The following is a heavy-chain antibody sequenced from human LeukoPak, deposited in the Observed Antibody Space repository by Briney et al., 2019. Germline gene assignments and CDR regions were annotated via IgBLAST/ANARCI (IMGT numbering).Heavy chain of an antibody. Sequence: SQTLSLTCAVSGGSISSGGYSWSWIRQPPGKGLEWIGYIYHSGSTYYNPSLKSRVTISVDRSKNQFSLKLSSVTAADTAVYYCARDVLRWWFDPWGQGTLVTVPS. CDR2: IYHSGST. V-gene: IGHV4-30-2*01. CDR1: GGSISSGGYS. D-gene: IGHD3-16*02. CDR3: ARDVLRWWFDP. J-gene: IGHJ5*02.